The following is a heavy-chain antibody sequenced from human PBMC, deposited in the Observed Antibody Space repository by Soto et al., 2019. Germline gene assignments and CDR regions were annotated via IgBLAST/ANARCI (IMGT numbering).Heavy chain of an antibody. Sequence: QITLNESGPTVVRPTETLTLTCRFSGFSLTTSGVGVGWIRQSPGKAPEWLALICWDDDKRYSASLKSRLTITKDTSKIQVVLTVSDLDPTDTATYYCAHRVLRTVFGLVTTTAIYFDFWGQGTPVAVSS. J-gene: IGHJ4*02. CDR3: AHRVLRTVFGLVTTTAIYFDF. CDR1: GFSLTTSGVG. CDR2: ICWDDDK. D-gene: IGHD3-3*01. V-gene: IGHV2-5*02.